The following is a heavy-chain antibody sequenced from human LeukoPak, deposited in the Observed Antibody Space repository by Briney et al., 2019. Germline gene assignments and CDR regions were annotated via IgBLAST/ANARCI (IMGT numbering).Heavy chain of an antibody. Sequence: GGSLRLSCAASGFTFSSYAMSWVRQAPGKGLEWVSAISGSGGSTYYADSVKGRFTISRDNSKNTLYLQMNSLRAEDTAVYYCARDLPPQRDYGDYHGVVWGQGTLVTVSS. CDR2: ISGSGGST. CDR1: GFTFSSYA. D-gene: IGHD4-17*01. J-gene: IGHJ4*02. V-gene: IGHV3-23*01. CDR3: ARDLPPQRDYGDYHGVV.